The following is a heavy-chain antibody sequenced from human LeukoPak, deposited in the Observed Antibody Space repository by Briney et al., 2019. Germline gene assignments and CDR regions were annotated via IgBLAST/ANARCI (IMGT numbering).Heavy chain of an antibody. D-gene: IGHD3-3*01. CDR2: IYYSGST. J-gene: IGHJ6*03. V-gene: IGHV4-59*08. CDR3: ARHNTTFGAAHFYMDV. CDR1: GGSISSYY. Sequence: PSATLSLTCTVSGGSISSYYWSWIRQPPGKGLEWIGYIYYSGSTNYNPSLKSRVTISADTSKNQFSLKLSSVTAADTAVYYCARHNTTFGAAHFYMDVWAKGTTVTVSS.